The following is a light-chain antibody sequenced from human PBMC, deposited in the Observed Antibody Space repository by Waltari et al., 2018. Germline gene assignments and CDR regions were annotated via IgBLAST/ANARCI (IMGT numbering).Light chain of an antibody. J-gene: IGLJ3*02. V-gene: IGLV2-14*03. Sequence: QSALTQPASVSGSPGQSITIPCTGTSSDIGGYNYVSWYQQHPGKAPKVIIYEVSKRPSGVSPRFSGSKAGNTASLTISGLQADDEADYYCGSYTSSSSLDVVFGGGTELTVL. CDR3: GSYTSSSSLDVV. CDR2: EVS. CDR1: SSDIGGYNY.